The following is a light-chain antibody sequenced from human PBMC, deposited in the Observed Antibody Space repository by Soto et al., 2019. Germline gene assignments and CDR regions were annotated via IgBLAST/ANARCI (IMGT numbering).Light chain of an antibody. Sequence: DFQMTQSPSSLSASVGDRVTITCQASQDISDYLNWYQQKPGAAPKLLIYDASNLQAGVPSRFSGSGSGTEFTFTISSLQPEDGATYYCQQYDNIPLTFGGGTKVEIK. J-gene: IGKJ4*01. CDR2: DAS. CDR1: QDISDY. V-gene: IGKV1-33*01. CDR3: QQYDNIPLT.